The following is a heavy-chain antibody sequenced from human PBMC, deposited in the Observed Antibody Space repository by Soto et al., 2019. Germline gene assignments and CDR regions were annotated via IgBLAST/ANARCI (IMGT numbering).Heavy chain of an antibody. CDR2: ISAYNGNT. D-gene: IGHD2-2*01. Sequence: GASVKVSCKASGYTFTSYGISWVRQAPGQGLEWMGWISAYNGNTNYAQKLQGRVTMTTDTSTSTAYMELRSLRSDDTAVYYCARDPKFFTCSSTSCYLYNWFDPWGQGTLVTVSS. CDR3: ARDPKFFTCSSTSCYLYNWFDP. CDR1: GYTFTSYG. J-gene: IGHJ5*02. V-gene: IGHV1-18*01.